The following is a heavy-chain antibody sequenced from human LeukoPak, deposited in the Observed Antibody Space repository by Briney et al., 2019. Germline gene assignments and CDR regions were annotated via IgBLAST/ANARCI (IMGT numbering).Heavy chain of an antibody. J-gene: IGHJ6*02. D-gene: IGHD3-10*01. CDR1: GFTFSTYW. CDR2: IKQDGSEK. Sequence: GGSLRLSWSASGFTFSTYWMSWVRQAPGKGLEGVANIKQDGSEKYYVDSVKGRFTISRDNAKNSLYLQMNSLRAEDTAVYYCAREGSNYGSYYYYYYGMDVWGQGTTVTVSS. CDR3: AREGSNYGSYYYYYYGMDV. V-gene: IGHV3-7*01.